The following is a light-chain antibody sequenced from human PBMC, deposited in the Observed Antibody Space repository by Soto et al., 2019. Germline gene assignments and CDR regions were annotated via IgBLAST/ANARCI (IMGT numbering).Light chain of an antibody. J-gene: IGKJ4*01. Sequence: EIVLTQSPGTLSLSPGERATLSCRASQSVSSSYLAWYQQKPGQAPRLLIYGASSRATGIPDRFSGSGSATDWSLTISTLEPGDLAVYYGQQYDRAPLTFGGGAKVEIK. V-gene: IGKV3-20*01. CDR2: GAS. CDR1: QSVSSSY. CDR3: QQYDRAPLT.